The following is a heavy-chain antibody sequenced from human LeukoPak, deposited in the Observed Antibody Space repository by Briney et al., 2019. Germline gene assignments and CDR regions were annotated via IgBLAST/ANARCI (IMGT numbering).Heavy chain of an antibody. J-gene: IGHJ6*02. CDR2: FDPEDGET. CDR1: GYTLTELS. V-gene: IGHV1-24*01. Sequence: ASVKVSCKVSGYTLTELSMHWVRQAPGKGLEWMGGFDPEDGETIYAQKFQGRVTMTEDTSTDTAYMELSSLRSEDTAVYYCARWATTYYYDSSGYWGIYGMDVWGQGTTVTVSS. CDR3: ARWATTYYYDSSGYWGIYGMDV. D-gene: IGHD3-22*01.